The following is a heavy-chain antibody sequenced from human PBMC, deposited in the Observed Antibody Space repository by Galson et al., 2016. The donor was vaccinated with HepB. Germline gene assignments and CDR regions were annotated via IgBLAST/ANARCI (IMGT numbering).Heavy chain of an antibody. CDR3: ARGDSLVDIVPYDTVRDFDF. Sequence: SVKVSCKASGYTLTHYYIHWVRQAPGQGLEWMGMINPSSGGTFYVQKFQARVTITRDTSTSTVYMDLSSLRSEDTAVYYCARGDSLVDIVPYDTVRDFDFWGQGTLVIVSS. J-gene: IGHJ4*02. CDR1: GYTLTHYY. V-gene: IGHV1-46*01. D-gene: IGHD5-12*01. CDR2: INPSSGGT.